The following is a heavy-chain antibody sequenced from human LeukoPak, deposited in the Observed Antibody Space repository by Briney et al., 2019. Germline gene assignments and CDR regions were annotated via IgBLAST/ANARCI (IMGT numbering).Heavy chain of an antibody. CDR3: VRDPHSGNYGSYYYYYMDV. J-gene: IGHJ6*03. CDR2: ISSSSSYI. Sequence: GGSLRLSCAASGFAFSSYSMNWVRQAPGKGLEWVSSISSSSSYIYYADSVKGRFTISRDNAKNSLYLQMNSLRAEDTAVYYCVRDPHSGNYGSYYYYYMDVWGKGTTVTVSS. V-gene: IGHV3-21*01. CDR1: GFAFSSYS. D-gene: IGHD3-22*01.